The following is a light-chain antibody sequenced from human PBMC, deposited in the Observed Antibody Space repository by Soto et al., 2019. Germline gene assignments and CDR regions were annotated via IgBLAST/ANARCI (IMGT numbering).Light chain of an antibody. CDR3: QQYNDWPIT. CDR2: GAS. J-gene: IGKJ5*01. Sequence: VLNQTPDSLTVSLGERATINCKSRQSLGTLLAWYQQKPGQPPRLLIYGASSRATGLPARFSGRGSGTEFTLTITSLQTEEFAVYYCQQYNDWPITFGQGTRLEIK. V-gene: IGKV3-15*01. CDR1: QSLGTL.